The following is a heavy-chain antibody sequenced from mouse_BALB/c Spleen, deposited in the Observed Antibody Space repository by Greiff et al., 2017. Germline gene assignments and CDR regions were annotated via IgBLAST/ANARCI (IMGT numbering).Heavy chain of an antibody. D-gene: IGHD2-2*01. V-gene: IGHV5-15*02. Sequence: EVQLQESGGGLVQPGGSRKLSCAASGFTFSDYGMAWVRQAPGKGPEWVAFISNLAYSIYYADTVTGRFTISRENAKNTLYLEMSSLRSEDTAMYYCAREGYLYAMDYWGQGTSVTVSS. CDR2: ISNLAYSI. J-gene: IGHJ4*01. CDR1: GFTFSDYG. CDR3: AREGYLYAMDY.